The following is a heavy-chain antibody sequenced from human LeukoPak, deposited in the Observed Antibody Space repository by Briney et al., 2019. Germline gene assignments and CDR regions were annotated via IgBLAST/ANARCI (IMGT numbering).Heavy chain of an antibody. CDR2: IYPGDSDT. CDR1: GYSFTSYW. Sequence: GESLKISCKGSGYSFTSYWIGWVRQMPGKGLEWMGIIYPGDSDTRYSPSFQGQVTISADKSISTAYLQWSSLKASDTAMYYCARTYYYGSSGYYYWYFDLWGRGTLVTVSS. V-gene: IGHV5-51*01. CDR3: ARTYYYGSSGYYYWYFDL. J-gene: IGHJ2*01. D-gene: IGHD3-22*01.